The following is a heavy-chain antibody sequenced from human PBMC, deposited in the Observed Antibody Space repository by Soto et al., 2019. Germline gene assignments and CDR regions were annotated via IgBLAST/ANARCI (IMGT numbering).Heavy chain of an antibody. CDR3: ARRLSGSSNFDN. CDR1: GGSISSSSYH. Sequence: QLQLQESGPGLVKPSETLSLTCTVPGGSISSSSYHWVWIRQPPGKGLEWIGNIYYSGSTSYTPSLKSRVTISVDTSKNQFSLKLSSVTAADAAGYYCARRLSGSSNFDNWGQGTLVTVSS. CDR2: IYYSGST. V-gene: IGHV4-39*01. D-gene: IGHD1-26*01. J-gene: IGHJ4*02.